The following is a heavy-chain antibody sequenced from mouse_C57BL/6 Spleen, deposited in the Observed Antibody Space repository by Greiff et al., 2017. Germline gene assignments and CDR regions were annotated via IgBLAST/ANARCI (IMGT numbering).Heavy chain of an antibody. J-gene: IGHJ2*01. D-gene: IGHD4-1*01. V-gene: IGHV1-82*01. Sequence: QVQLQQSGPELVKPGASVKISCKASGYAFSSSWMNWVKQRPGKGLEWIGRIYPGDGDTNYNGKFKGKATLTADKSSSTAYMQLSSLTSEDSAVYFCARSVTGQYFDYWGQGTTLTVSS. CDR3: ARSVTGQYFDY. CDR1: GYAFSSSW. CDR2: IYPGDGDT.